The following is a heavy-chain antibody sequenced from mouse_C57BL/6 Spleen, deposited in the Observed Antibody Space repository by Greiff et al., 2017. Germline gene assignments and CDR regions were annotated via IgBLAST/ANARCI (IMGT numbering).Heavy chain of an antibody. D-gene: IGHD2-3*01. J-gene: IGHJ3*01. CDR1: GFTFSDYY. CDR2: ISNGGGST. Sequence: DVMLVESGGGLVQPGGSLKLSCAASGFTFSDYYMYWVRQTPEKRLEWVAYISNGGGSTYYPDTVKGRFTISRDNAKNTLYLQMSRLKSEDTAMYYCARPNYDGYYAFAYWGQGTLVTVSA. CDR3: ARPNYDGYYAFAY. V-gene: IGHV5-12*01.